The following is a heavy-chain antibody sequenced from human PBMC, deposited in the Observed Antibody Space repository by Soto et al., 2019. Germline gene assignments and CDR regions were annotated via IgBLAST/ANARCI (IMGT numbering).Heavy chain of an antibody. CDR1: GYTSADFG. CDR2: VSGNNGAS. Sequence: QVQLMQSGTEVKKPGASVTVSCKASGYTSADFGISWVRQAPRQGLEWMGWVSGNNGASNPAPKVQGRITMTLDTSTVVSYMALRSLRSDDTAIYYCVRDQKYFRVNGNWFDSWGQGTLVSVSS. CDR3: VRDQKYFRVNGNWFDS. V-gene: IGHV1-18*04. J-gene: IGHJ5*01. D-gene: IGHD2-2*01.